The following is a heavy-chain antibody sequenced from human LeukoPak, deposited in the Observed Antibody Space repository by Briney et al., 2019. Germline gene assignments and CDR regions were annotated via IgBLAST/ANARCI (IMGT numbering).Heavy chain of an antibody. CDR3: ARLYYGSGSYSWYYYHMDV. V-gene: IGHV5-51*01. D-gene: IGHD3-10*01. CDR1: GYSFTSYW. J-gene: IGHJ6*03. Sequence: GESLKISCKGSGYSFTSYWIGWVRQMPGKGLEWMGIIYPGDPDTRYSPSFQGQVTISADKSISTAYLQWSSLKASDTAMYYCARLYYGSGSYSWYYYHMDVWGKGTTVTVSS. CDR2: IYPGDPDT.